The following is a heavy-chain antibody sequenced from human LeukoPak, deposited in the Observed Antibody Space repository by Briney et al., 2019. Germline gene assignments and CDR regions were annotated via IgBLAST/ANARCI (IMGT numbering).Heavy chain of an antibody. D-gene: IGHD2-2*02. CDR2: IYPGDSDT. CDR1: GYSFTSYW. CDR3: ARGSCSSTSCYTAFDI. Sequence: GESLKISCKGSGYSFTSYWIGWVRQMPGKGLEWMGIIYPGDSDTRCSPSFQGQVTISADKSISTAYLQWSSLKASDTAMYYCARGSCSSTSCYTAFDIWGQGTMVTVSS. J-gene: IGHJ3*02. V-gene: IGHV5-51*01.